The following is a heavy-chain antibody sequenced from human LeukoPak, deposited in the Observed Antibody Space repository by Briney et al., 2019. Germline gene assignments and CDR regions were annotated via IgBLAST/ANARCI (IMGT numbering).Heavy chain of an antibody. D-gene: IGHD2-15*01. Sequence: SETLSLTCSVSGYPIGTDNYWACLRQPPGKGLEWVGHIHASGTTNYRPSLKRRVTISVDSSKNHFSLKLRSVTAADTAVYYCARHMICGGGNCYGAALDYWGQGTLVTVSS. CDR2: IHASGTT. CDR3: ARHMICGGGNCYGAALDY. CDR1: GYPIGTDNY. V-gene: IGHV4-38-2*01. J-gene: IGHJ4*02.